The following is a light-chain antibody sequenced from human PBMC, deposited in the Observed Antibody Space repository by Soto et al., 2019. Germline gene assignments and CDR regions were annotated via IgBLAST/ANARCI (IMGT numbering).Light chain of an antibody. CDR2: GNS. V-gene: IGLV1-40*01. CDR3: QSSDSSLSGYVV. Sequence: QSVLTQPPSVSGAPGQRVTIYCTGSSYNIGAGYDVHWYQQLPGTAPKLLIYGNSNRPSGVPDRFSGSKSGASASLAITGLQAEDEADYYGQSSDSSLSGYVVFGAGTKVTVL. J-gene: IGLJ2*01. CDR1: SYNIGAGYD.